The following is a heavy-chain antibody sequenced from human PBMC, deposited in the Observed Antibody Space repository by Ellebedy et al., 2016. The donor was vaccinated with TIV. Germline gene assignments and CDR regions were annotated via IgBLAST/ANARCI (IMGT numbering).Heavy chain of an antibody. CDR1: GGTFSSYV. D-gene: IGHD3-9*01. CDR2: FISIFGSA. CDR3: ARELTRVKGFDWFGSGLDY. V-gene: IGHV1-69*13. J-gene: IGHJ4*02. Sequence: AASVKVSCKASGGTFSSYVISWVRQAPGQGLAWMGGFISIFGSANYAQKFQGRVTITADESTSTAYMELSSLRSDDTAVYYCARELTRVKGFDWFGSGLDYWGQGTLVTVSS.